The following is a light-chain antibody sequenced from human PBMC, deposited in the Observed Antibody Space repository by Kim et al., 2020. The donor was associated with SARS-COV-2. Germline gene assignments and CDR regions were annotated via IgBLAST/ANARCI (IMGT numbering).Light chain of an antibody. CDR3: KKHNGLLV. V-gene: IGKV1-33*01. Sequence: DVQMTQSPSSLSASVGDRVTITCPASHDINNCLNWYQQKPGKALKLLIYSASNLETEVPTRFSGSGSGTDFTFTISSLQPEDIEAYYCKKHNGLLVFGQGTRLEIK. CDR2: SAS. CDR1: HDINNC. J-gene: IGKJ5*01.